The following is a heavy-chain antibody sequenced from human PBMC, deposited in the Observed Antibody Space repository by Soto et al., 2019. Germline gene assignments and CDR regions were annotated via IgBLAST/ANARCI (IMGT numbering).Heavy chain of an antibody. J-gene: IGHJ4*02. CDR1: GFTFTSSA. CDR2: IVVGSGNT. Sequence: SVKVSCKASGFTFTSSAMQWVRQARGQRLEWIGWIVVGSGNTNYAQKFQERVTITRDMSTSTAYMELSSLRSEDTAVYYCAALPYGDYPEYFEYWGQGTLVTVSS. CDR3: AALPYGDYPEYFEY. D-gene: IGHD4-17*01. V-gene: IGHV1-58*02.